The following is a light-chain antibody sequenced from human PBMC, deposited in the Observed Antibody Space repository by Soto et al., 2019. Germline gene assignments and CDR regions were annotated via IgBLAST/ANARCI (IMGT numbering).Light chain of an antibody. CDR2: DVS. CDR3: QQRRNRPPT. J-gene: IGKJ1*01. V-gene: IGKV3-11*01. CDR1: QSVGTY. Sequence: EVVLTQSPATLSLSPGERATLSCRASQSVGTYLAWYQHRPGQAPRLLIYDVSNRATGIPARFSGSGSGTDFTLTISSLAPEDSAVYYCQQRRNRPPTFGQGTKVEI.